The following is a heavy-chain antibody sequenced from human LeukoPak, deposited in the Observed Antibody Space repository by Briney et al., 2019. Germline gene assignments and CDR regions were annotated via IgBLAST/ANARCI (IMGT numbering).Heavy chain of an antibody. D-gene: IGHD1-26*01. Sequence: NTSETLSLTCTVSGGSISSYYWSWVRQPPGKGLEWIGCIYDIGNTNYNPSLKSRVTISLDTSKNQFSLKLNSVTAADTAVYYCARGRSYTGGFDYWGQGTLVTVSS. CDR1: GGSISSYY. J-gene: IGHJ4*02. CDR2: IYDIGNT. CDR3: ARGRSYTGGFDY. V-gene: IGHV4-59*01.